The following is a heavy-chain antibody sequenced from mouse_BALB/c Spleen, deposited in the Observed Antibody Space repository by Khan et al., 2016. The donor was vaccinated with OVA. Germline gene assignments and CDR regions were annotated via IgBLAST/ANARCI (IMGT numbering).Heavy chain of an antibody. J-gene: IGHJ2*01. CDR1: GFSLTNYC. Sequence: QVQLKQSGPGLVAPSQSLSITCTVSGFSLTNYCVHWVRQPPGKGLEWLGVIWAGGSTNYNSALMSRLSISKDNSKSQVFLKMNSLQTDDTAMYFCARNREPDYFDYWGQGTTLTVSS. V-gene: IGHV2-9*02. CDR3: ARNREPDYFDY. CDR2: IWAGGST.